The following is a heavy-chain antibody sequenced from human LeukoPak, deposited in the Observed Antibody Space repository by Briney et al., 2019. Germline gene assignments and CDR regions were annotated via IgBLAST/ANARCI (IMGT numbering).Heavy chain of an antibody. D-gene: IGHD3-3*01. V-gene: IGHV3-7*01. CDR3: ARGSVGYYYYMDV. CDR1: GFTFSTYW. Sequence: GGSLRLSCAASGFTFSTYWMGWVRQAPGKGLEWVASIKQDGSEKYYVDSVKGRFTISRDNAKNSLYLQMNSLRAEDTAVYYCARGSVGYYYYMDVWGKGTTVTVSS. J-gene: IGHJ6*03. CDR2: IKQDGSEK.